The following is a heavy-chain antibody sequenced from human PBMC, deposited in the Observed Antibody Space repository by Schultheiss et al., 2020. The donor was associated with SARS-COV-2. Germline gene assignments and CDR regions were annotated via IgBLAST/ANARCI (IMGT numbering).Heavy chain of an antibody. CDR1: GFTFSSYA. V-gene: IGHV3-23*01. CDR2: ISGSGGST. Sequence: GGSLRLSCSASGFTFSSYAMSWVRQAPGKGLEWVSAISGSGGSTYYADSVKGRFTISRDNSKNTLYLQMNSLRAEDTAVYYCAKDPGVGATWGDWFDPWGQGTLVTVSS. J-gene: IGHJ5*02. D-gene: IGHD1-26*01. CDR3: AKDPGVGATWGDWFDP.